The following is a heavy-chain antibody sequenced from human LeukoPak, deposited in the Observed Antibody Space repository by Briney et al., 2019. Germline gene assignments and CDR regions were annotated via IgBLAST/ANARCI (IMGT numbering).Heavy chain of an antibody. D-gene: IGHD4-23*01. CDR3: ARRYGGNSYYYYYYMDV. CDR1: GGSISSYY. CDR2: IYTSGST. V-gene: IGHV4-4*09. Sequence: SETLSLTCTVSGGSISSYYWSWIRQPPGKGLEWIGYIYTSGSTNYNPSLKSRVTISVDASKNQFSLKLSSVTAADTAVNYCARRYGGNSYYYYYYMDVWGKGTTVTVSS. J-gene: IGHJ6*03.